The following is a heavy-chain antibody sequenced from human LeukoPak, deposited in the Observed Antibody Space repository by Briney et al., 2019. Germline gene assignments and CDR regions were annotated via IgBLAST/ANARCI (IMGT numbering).Heavy chain of an antibody. CDR3: ARGVVVYDSSGYYYSAFDI. Sequence: PSETLSLTCTVSGGSISSSSYYWGWIRQPPGKGLEWIGSIYYSGSTYYNPSLKSRVTISVDTSKNQFSLKLSSVTAADTAVYYCARGVVVYDSSGYYYSAFDIWGQGTMVTVSS. CDR1: GGSISSSSYY. CDR2: IYYSGST. J-gene: IGHJ3*02. V-gene: IGHV4-39*07. D-gene: IGHD3-22*01.